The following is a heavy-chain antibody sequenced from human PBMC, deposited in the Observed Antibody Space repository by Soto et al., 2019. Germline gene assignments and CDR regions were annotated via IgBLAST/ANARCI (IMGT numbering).Heavy chain of an antibody. D-gene: IGHD6-13*01. CDR3: ARGTLKELVPNWFAP. Sequence: QVQLQQWGAGLLKPSETLSLTCAVYGGSFSGYYWSWIRQPPGKGLEWIGEINHSGSTNHNPSLTSRVTISVDTSKHQFSLKLSSVTAADTAVYYCARGTLKELVPNWFAPWGQGTLVTVSS. J-gene: IGHJ5*02. CDR2: INHSGST. CDR1: GGSFSGYY. V-gene: IGHV4-34*01.